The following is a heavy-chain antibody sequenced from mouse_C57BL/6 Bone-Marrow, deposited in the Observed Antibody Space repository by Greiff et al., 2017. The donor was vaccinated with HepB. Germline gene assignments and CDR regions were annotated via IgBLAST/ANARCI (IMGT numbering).Heavy chain of an antibody. CDR2: INTGGTYN. V-gene: IGHV5-6*01. CDR1: GFTFSTSG. CDR3: TRERFDYYFDY. Sequence: EVQVVESGGDLVKPGGSLKLSCVASGFTFSTSGMPWVRQTPDKRLEWVATINTGGTYNYYPASVKGRFTITKDTAKNTLFLQMNSLKSEDSAIYYSTRERFDYYFDYWGQGTTLTVTS. J-gene: IGHJ2*01.